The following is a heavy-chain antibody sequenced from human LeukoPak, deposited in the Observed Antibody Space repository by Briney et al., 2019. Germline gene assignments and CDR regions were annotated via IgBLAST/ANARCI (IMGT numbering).Heavy chain of an antibody. CDR3: AKDGGFIVVVPAASFDP. CDR2: ISGSGGST. CDR1: GFTFSTYA. J-gene: IGHJ5*02. D-gene: IGHD2-2*01. Sequence: PGGSLRLSCAASGFTFSTYAMSWVRQAPGKGLEWVSAISGSGGSTYYADSVKGRLTISRDNSKNTLYLQVNSLISEDTAVFYCAKDGGFIVVVPAASFDPWGQGTLVTVSS. V-gene: IGHV3-23*01.